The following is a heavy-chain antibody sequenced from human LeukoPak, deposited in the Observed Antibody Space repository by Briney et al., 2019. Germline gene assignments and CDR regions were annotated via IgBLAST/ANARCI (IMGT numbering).Heavy chain of an antibody. Sequence: PSETLSLTCTVSGGSISSYYWSWIRQPAGKGLEWIGRIYTSGSTNYNPSLKSRVTISVDKSKNQFSLKLSPVTAADTAVYYCARGSIVGATKRDWFDPWGQGTLVTVSS. D-gene: IGHD1-26*01. CDR1: GGSISSYY. CDR2: IYTSGST. J-gene: IGHJ5*02. V-gene: IGHV4-4*07. CDR3: ARGSIVGATKRDWFDP.